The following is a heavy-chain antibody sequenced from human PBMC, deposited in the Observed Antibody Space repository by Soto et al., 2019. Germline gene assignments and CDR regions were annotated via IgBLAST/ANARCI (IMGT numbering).Heavy chain of an antibody. J-gene: IGHJ4*02. Sequence: SLTCAVSGGPISSSNWWSWVRQPPGKGLEWIGEIYHSGSTNYNPSLKSRVTISVDKSKNQFSLKLSSVTAADTAVYYCARLYDILTGTFDYWGQGTLVTVSS. CDR1: GGPISSSNW. D-gene: IGHD3-9*01. V-gene: IGHV4-4*02. CDR2: IYHSGST. CDR3: ARLYDILTGTFDY.